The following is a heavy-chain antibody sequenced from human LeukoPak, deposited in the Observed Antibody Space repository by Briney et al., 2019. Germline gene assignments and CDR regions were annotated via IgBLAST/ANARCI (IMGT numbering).Heavy chain of an antibody. J-gene: IGHJ5*02. CDR3: ARDGGVVTRLFGWFDP. D-gene: IGHD4-23*01. Sequence: SETLSLTCTVSGGSISSSSYYWGWIRQPPGKGLEWIGSIYYSGSTYYNPSLKSRVTISVDTSKNQFSLKLSSVTAADTAVYYCARDGGVVTRLFGWFDPWGQGTLVTVSS. V-gene: IGHV4-39*02. CDR1: GGSISSSSYY. CDR2: IYYSGST.